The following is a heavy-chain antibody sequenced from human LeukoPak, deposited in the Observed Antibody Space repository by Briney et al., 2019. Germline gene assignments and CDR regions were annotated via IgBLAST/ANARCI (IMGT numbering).Heavy chain of an antibody. D-gene: IGHD3-3*01. CDR2: IYYSGST. Sequence: SSETLSLTCTVSGGSISSYYWSWIRQPPGKGLEWIGYIYYSGSTNYNPSLKSRVTISVDTSKYQFSLKLSSVTAADTAVYYCARDPLFGSYGMDVWGQGTTVTVSS. CDR1: GGSISSYY. J-gene: IGHJ6*02. CDR3: ARDPLFGSYGMDV. V-gene: IGHV4-59*01.